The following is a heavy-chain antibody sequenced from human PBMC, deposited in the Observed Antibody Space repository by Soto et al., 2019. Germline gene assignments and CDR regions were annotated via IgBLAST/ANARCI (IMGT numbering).Heavy chain of an antibody. J-gene: IGHJ5*02. D-gene: IGHD3-10*01. V-gene: IGHV1-2*04. CDR2: INPNSGGT. CDR1: GYTFTGYY. CDR3: ARGHETMVPAWGWFDP. Sequence: ASVKVSCKASGYTFTGYYMHWVRQAPGQGLEWMGWINPNSGGTNYAQKFQGWVTMTRDTSISTAYMELSRLRSDDTAVYYCARGHETMVPAWGWFDPWGQGTLVTVSS.